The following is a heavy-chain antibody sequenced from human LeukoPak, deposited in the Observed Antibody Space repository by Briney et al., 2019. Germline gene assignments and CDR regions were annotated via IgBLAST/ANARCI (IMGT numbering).Heavy chain of an antibody. D-gene: IGHD3-22*01. J-gene: IGHJ4*02. CDR2: IKQDGSEK. Sequence: GGSLRLSCAASGFTFSSHWMSWVRQAPGKGLEWVANIKQDGSEKYYVDSVKGRFTISRDNAKNSLYLQMNSLRAEDTAVYYCARERVKVYYYDSSGYYYDYWGQGTLVTVSS. CDR3: ARERVKVYYYDSSGYYYDY. V-gene: IGHV3-7*01. CDR1: GFTFSSHW.